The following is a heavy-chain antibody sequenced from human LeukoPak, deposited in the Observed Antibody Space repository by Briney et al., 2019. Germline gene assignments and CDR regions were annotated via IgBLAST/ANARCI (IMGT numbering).Heavy chain of an antibody. Sequence: GASVKVSCKASGYTFTSYAMHWVRQAPGQRLEWMGWINAGNGNTKYSQKFQGRVTITRDTSASTAYMELSSLRSEDTAVYYCARGALYSGSPPEDWFDPWGQGTLVTVSS. J-gene: IGHJ5*02. CDR3: ARGALYSGSPPEDWFDP. CDR1: GYTFTSYA. V-gene: IGHV1-3*01. CDR2: INAGNGNT. D-gene: IGHD1-26*01.